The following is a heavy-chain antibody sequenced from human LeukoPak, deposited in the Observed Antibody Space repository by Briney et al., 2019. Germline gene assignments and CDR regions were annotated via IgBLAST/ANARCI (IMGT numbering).Heavy chain of an antibody. D-gene: IGHD4-17*01. V-gene: IGHV4-30-2*01. Sequence: SETLSLTCAVSGGSISSGGYSWSWIRQPPGKGLEWIGYIYHSGSTNYNPSLKSRVTISVDTSKNQFSLKLSSVTAADTAVYYCARVAPYGDYFDYWGQGTLVTVSS. CDR3: ARVAPYGDYFDY. CDR1: GGSISSGGYS. CDR2: IYHSGST. J-gene: IGHJ4*02.